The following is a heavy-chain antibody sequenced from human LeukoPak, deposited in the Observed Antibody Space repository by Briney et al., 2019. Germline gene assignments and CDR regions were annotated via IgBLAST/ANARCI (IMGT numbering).Heavy chain of an antibody. Sequence: PGGSLRLSCAASGFTFDDYAMHWVRQAPGKGLEWVSGISWNSGSIGYADSVKGRFTISRDNAKNSLYLQMNSLRAEDTALYYCAKDISYGYGQLSVYYFDYWGQGTLVTVSS. CDR3: AKDISYGYGQLSVYYFDY. J-gene: IGHJ4*02. CDR2: ISWNSGSI. CDR1: GFTFDDYA. D-gene: IGHD5-18*01. V-gene: IGHV3-9*01.